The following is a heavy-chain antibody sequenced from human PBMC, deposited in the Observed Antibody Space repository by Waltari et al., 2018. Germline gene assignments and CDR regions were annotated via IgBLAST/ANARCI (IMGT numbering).Heavy chain of an antibody. J-gene: IGHJ4*02. Sequence: EVQLVESGGGLVQPGGSLRLSCVASGFTFSTYWMHWVRQAPGKGLVWVSHMNTDGKTTNYAGSGMARFTIFRDNAKKTLYLQMNSLRAEDTAVYYCVRAGYSNWDFDDWGQGALVTVSS. V-gene: IGHV3-74*01. CDR3: VRAGYSNWDFDD. CDR1: GFTFSTYW. D-gene: IGHD5-12*01. CDR2: MNTDGKTT.